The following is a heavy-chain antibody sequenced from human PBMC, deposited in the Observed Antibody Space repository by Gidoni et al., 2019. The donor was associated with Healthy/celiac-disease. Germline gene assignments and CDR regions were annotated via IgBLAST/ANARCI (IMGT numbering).Heavy chain of an antibody. J-gene: IGHJ5*02. CDR2: IDWDDDK. CDR3: ARIQGDDYGDYDGWFDP. V-gene: IGHV2-70*04. Sequence: QVTLKESGPALVKPTQTLTLTCTFSGFSLSTSGMRVSWIRQPPGKALEWLARIDWDDDKFYSTSLKTRLTISKDTSKNQVVLTMTNMDPVDTATYYCARIQGDDYGDYDGWFDPWGQGTLVTVSS. CDR1: GFSLSTSGMR. D-gene: IGHD4-17*01.